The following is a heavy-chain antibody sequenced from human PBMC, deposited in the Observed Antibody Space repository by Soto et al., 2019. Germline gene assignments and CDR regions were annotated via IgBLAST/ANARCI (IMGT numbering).Heavy chain of an antibody. D-gene: IGHD6-13*01. CDR1: GGSFSGYY. CDR3: ASRVWYSSSWKGGPRRQGDY. V-gene: IGHV4-34*01. J-gene: IGHJ4*02. CDR2: INHSGST. Sequence: QVQLQQWGAGLLKPSETLSLTCAVYGGSFSGYYWSWIRQPPGKGLEWIGEINHSGSTNYNPSLKSRVTISVDTSKNQFSLKLSSVTAADTAVYYCASRVWYSSSWKGGPRRQGDYWGQGTLVTVSS.